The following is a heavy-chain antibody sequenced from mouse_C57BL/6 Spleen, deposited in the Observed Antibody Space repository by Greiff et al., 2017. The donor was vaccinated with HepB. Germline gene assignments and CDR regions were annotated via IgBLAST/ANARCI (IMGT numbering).Heavy chain of an antibody. Sequence: QVQLQQSGPELVKPGASVKISCKASGYAFSSSWMNWVKQRPGKGLEWIGRIYPGDGDTNYNGKFKGKATLTADKSSSTAYMQLSSLTSEDSAVHFCARDYGSSLAMDYWGQGTSVTVSS. CDR2: IYPGDGDT. D-gene: IGHD1-1*01. J-gene: IGHJ4*01. CDR3: ARDYGSSLAMDY. V-gene: IGHV1-82*01. CDR1: GYAFSSSW.